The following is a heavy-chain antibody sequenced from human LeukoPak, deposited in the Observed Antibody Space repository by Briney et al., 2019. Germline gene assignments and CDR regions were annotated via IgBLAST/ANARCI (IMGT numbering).Heavy chain of an antibody. CDR1: GFTFSSYS. CDR2: ISSSSSYI. D-gene: IGHD1-26*01. Sequence: GGSLRLSCAASGFTFSSYSMNWVRQAPGKGLEWVSSISSSSSYIYYADSVKGRFTISRDNAKNSLYLQMNSLRAEDTAVYYCARAGVGATRVFDYWGQGTLVTVSS. J-gene: IGHJ4*02. V-gene: IGHV3-21*04. CDR3: ARAGVGATRVFDY.